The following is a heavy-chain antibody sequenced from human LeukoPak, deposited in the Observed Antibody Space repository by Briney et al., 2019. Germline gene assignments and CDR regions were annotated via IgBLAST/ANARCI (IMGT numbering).Heavy chain of an antibody. CDR3: ARAPSGPGRGYYYYMDV. Sequence: SQTLSLTCAISGDSVSSNSAAWNWIRQSPSRGLEWLGRTCYRSKWYNDYAVSVKSRITINPDTSKNQFSLQLNSVTPEDTAVYYCARAPSGPGRGYYYYMDVWGKGTTVTISS. D-gene: IGHD3-10*01. CDR1: GDSVSSNSAA. J-gene: IGHJ6*03. V-gene: IGHV6-1*01. CDR2: TCYRSKWYN.